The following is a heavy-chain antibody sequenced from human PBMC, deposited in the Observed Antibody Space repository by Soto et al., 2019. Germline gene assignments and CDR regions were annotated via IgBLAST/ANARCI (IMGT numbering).Heavy chain of an antibody. D-gene: IGHD2-8*01. CDR3: ARGHSTDCSNGVCSFFYNHEMDV. J-gene: IGHJ6*02. CDR1: GYSFTDYH. V-gene: IGHV1-2*04. CDR2: INPKSGGT. Sequence: ASVKVSCKASGYSFTDYHIRWVRQAPGQGLELLGRINPKSGGTSTAQKFQGWVTMTRDRSISTVYMELTRLRSDDTAVYFCARGHSTDCSNGVCSFFYNHEMDVWGQGTTVTVSS.